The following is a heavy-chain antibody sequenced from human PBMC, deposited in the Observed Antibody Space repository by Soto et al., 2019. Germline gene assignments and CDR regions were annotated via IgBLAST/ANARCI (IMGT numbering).Heavy chain of an antibody. CDR1: GYTFTGYY. Sequence: QVQLVQSGAEVKKPGASVKVSCKASGYTFTGYYMHWVRQAPGQGLEWMGRINPNSGGTNYAQKFQGRVTMTRDTSISTAYMELSRLRSDDTAVYYCARERSYYDSSGYYNWFDPWGQGTLVTVSS. D-gene: IGHD3-22*01. V-gene: IGHV1-2*06. CDR2: INPNSGGT. CDR3: ARERSYYDSSGYYNWFDP. J-gene: IGHJ5*02.